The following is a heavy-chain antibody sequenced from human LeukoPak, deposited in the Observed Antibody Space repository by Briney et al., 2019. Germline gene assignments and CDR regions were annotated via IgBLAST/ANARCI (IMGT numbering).Heavy chain of an antibody. CDR2: INHSGST. CDR3: ARSSSWHKSYFDY. D-gene: IGHD6-13*01. CDR1: GGSFSGYY. Sequence: NASETLSLTCAVYGGSFSGYYWSWIRQPPGKWLEWIGEINHSGSTNYNPSLKSRVTISVDTSKNQFSLKLSSVTAADTAVYYCARSSSWHKSYFDYWGQGTLVTVSS. J-gene: IGHJ4*02. V-gene: IGHV4-34*01.